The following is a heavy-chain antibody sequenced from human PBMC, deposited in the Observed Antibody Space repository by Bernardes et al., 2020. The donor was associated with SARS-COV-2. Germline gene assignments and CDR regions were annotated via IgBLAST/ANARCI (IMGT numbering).Heavy chain of an antibody. Sequence: AAVKDSCKASGYTFTGYYMHWVRQAPGQGLEWMGWINPNSGGTNYAQKFQGRVTMTRDTSISTAYMELSRLRSDDTAVYYCARDRDSSSSLDYWGQGTLVTGSS. CDR1: GYTFTGYY. J-gene: IGHJ4*02. D-gene: IGHD6-6*01. CDR3: ARDRDSSSSLDY. V-gene: IGHV1-2*02. CDR2: INPNSGGT.